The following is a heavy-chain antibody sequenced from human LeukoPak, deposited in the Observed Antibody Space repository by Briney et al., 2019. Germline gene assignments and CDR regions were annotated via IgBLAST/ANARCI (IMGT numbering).Heavy chain of an antibody. J-gene: IGHJ4*02. V-gene: IGHV3-30*18. D-gene: IGHD6-13*01. CDR3: AKEAYSSSWYQPYFDY. Sequence: PGRSLRLSCAASGFTFSSYGMHWVRQAPGEGLEWVAVISYDGSNKYYADSVKGRFTISRDNSKNTLYLQMNSLRAEDTAVYYCAKEAYSSSWYQPYFDYWGQGTLVTVSS. CDR2: ISYDGSNK. CDR1: GFTFSSYG.